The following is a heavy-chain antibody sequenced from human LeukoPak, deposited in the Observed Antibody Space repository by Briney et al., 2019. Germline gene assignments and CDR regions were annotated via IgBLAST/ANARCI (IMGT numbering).Heavy chain of an antibody. CDR2: ISAYNGNT. Sequence: GASVKVSCKASGHTFTSYGISWVRQAPGQGLEWMGWISAYNGNTNYAQKLQGRVTMTTDTSTSTAYMELRSLRSDDTAVYYCARVGFYDILTGFVDYWGQGTLVTVSS. D-gene: IGHD3-9*01. CDR1: GHTFTSYG. CDR3: ARVGFYDILTGFVDY. J-gene: IGHJ4*02. V-gene: IGHV1-18*01.